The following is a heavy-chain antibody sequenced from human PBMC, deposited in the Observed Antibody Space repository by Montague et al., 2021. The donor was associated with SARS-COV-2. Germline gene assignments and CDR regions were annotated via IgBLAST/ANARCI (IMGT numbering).Heavy chain of an antibody. V-gene: IGHV4-61*02. CDR1: GGSISSGSYY. CDR3: ARVPPYYYDSSGYYSGAFDI. Sequence: TLSLTCTVSGGSISSGSYYWSWLRQPAGKGLEWIGRIYTSGSTNYNPSLKSRVTISVDTSKNQFSLKLSSVTAADMAVYYCARVPPYYYDSSGYYSGAFDIWGQGTMVTVSS. CDR2: IYTSGST. D-gene: IGHD3-22*01. J-gene: IGHJ3*02.